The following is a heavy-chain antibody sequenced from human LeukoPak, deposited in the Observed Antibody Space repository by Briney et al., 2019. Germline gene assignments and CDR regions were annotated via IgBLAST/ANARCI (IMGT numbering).Heavy chain of an antibody. CDR2: IYTSGST. Sequence: SETLSLTCTVSGGSISSGSYYWSWIRQPAGKGLEWIGRIYTSGSTNYNPSLKSRVTISVDTSKNQFSLKLSSVTAADTAVYYCARGVSNPVDYWGQGTLVTVSS. J-gene: IGHJ4*02. V-gene: IGHV4-61*02. CDR1: GGSISSGSYY. CDR3: ARGVSNPVDY.